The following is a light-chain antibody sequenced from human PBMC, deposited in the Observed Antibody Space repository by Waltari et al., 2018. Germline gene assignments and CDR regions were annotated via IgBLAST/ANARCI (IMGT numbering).Light chain of an antibody. CDR3: QSYDTSLSVV. J-gene: IGLJ3*02. CDR2: GTS. CDR1: GANIRAGSD. V-gene: IGLV1-40*01. Sequence: QSVLTQPPSVSGAPGQRVTISCTGSGANIRAGSDVHWYQQLPRAAPKLLIDGTSSRPLGVPDRFFGSTSGTSASLAITGLQAEDEAVYYCQSYDTSLSVVFGGGTKLTVL.